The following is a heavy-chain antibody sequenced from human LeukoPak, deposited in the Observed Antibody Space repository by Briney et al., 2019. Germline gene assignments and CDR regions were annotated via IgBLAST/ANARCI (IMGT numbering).Heavy chain of an antibody. V-gene: IGHV3-15*01. CDR1: GFTFNSYE. CDR3: ATNTGYDRMLDD. Sequence: GGSLRLSCAASGFTFNSYEMNWVRQAPGKGLEWVGRIKSKTDGGTTDYAAPVKGRFSISRDDSENTLYLQMDSLKTEDTAVYYCATNTGYDRMLDDWGQGTLVTVSS. J-gene: IGHJ4*02. D-gene: IGHD5-12*01. CDR2: IKSKTDGGTT.